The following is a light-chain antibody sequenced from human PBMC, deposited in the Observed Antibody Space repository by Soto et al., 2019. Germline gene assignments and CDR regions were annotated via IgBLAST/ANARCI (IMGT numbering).Light chain of an antibody. V-gene: IGLV2-14*01. CDR3: TSYSSSSDLGV. Sequence: QSALTQPASVSGSPGQSITISCTGTSSDVGGYNYVSWYQQHPGTAPKLIIYEDSNRPSGVSNRFSGSKSGSTASLTISGLQAEDEADYYCTSYSSSSDLGVFGGGTKVTVL. J-gene: IGLJ2*01. CDR2: EDS. CDR1: SSDVGGYNY.